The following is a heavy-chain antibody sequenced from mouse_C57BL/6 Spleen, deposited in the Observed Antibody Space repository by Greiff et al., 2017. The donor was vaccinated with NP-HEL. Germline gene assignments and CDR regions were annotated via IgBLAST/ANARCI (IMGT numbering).Heavy chain of an antibody. V-gene: IGHV5-4*01. CDR2: ISDGGSYT. CDR1: GFTFSSYA. Sequence: EVKLVESGGGLVKPGGSLKLSCAASGFTFSSYAMSWVRQTPEKRLEWVATISDGGSYTYYPDNVKGRFTISRDNAKNNLYLQMSHLKSEDTAMYYCARERGKNWDRGFDYWGQGTTLTVSS. CDR3: ARERGKNWDRGFDY. D-gene: IGHD4-1*01. J-gene: IGHJ2*01.